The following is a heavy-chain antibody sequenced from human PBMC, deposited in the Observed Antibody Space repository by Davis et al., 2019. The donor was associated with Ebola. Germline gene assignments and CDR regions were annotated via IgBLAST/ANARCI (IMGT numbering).Heavy chain of an antibody. V-gene: IGHV1-69*10. J-gene: IGHJ6*03. Sequence: SVKVSCKASGGTFSSYAISWVRQAPGQELEWMGGIIPILGIANYAQKFQGRVTITADESTSTAYMELSSLRSEDTAVYYCAREYSSSWYPRYYMDVWGKGTTVTVSS. CDR1: GGTFSSYA. D-gene: IGHD6-13*01. CDR2: IIPILGIA. CDR3: AREYSSSWYPRYYMDV.